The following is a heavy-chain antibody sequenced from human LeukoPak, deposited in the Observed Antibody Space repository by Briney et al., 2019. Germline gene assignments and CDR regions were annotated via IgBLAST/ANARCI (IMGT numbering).Heavy chain of an antibody. Sequence: SETLSLTCTISGGSISSYYWSWIRQPPGKGLEWIGYIYYSGSTNYNPSLKSRVTISVDTSKNQFSLKLSSVTAADTAVYYCARYGDDFWSGYYPHYFDYWGQGTLVTVSS. CDR1: GGSISSYY. J-gene: IGHJ4*02. CDR3: ARYGDDFWSGYYPHYFDY. V-gene: IGHV4-59*01. CDR2: IYYSGST. D-gene: IGHD3-3*01.